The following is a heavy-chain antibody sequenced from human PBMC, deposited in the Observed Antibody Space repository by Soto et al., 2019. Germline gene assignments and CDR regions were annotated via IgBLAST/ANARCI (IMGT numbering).Heavy chain of an antibody. D-gene: IGHD3-10*01. Sequence: SETLSLTCTVSGGSISSSSYYWGWIRQPPGKGLEWIGSIYYSGSTYYNPSLKSRVTISVDTSKNQFSLKLSSVTAADTAVYYCAKGGSGSYSDAFDIWGQGTMVTVSS. CDR1: GGSISSSSYY. J-gene: IGHJ3*02. V-gene: IGHV4-39*01. CDR2: IYYSGST. CDR3: AKGGSGSYSDAFDI.